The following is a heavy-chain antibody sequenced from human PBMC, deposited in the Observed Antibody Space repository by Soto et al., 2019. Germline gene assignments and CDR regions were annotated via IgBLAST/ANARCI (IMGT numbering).Heavy chain of an antibody. CDR3: AKDRGALRWSEEHYYFDY. Sequence: QEHLVQSGGGVVQPGRSLRLSCAASGFTFSSYGMHWVRQAPGKGLEWVAVIWNDGSNKYYADSVKGRFTISRDNSKNTLYLQMSSLRAEDTAVYYCAKDRGALRWSEEHYYFDYWGQGTLVTVSS. J-gene: IGHJ4*02. CDR2: IWNDGSNK. CDR1: GFTFSSYG. V-gene: IGHV3-33*06. D-gene: IGHD4-17*01.